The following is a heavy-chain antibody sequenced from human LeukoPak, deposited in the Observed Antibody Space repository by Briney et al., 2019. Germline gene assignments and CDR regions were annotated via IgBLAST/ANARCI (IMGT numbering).Heavy chain of an antibody. D-gene: IGHD4-17*01. Sequence: ASVNVSCKASGGTFSSYATSWVRQAPGQGLEWMGGIIPIFGTANYAQKFQGRVTITADESTSTAYMELSSLRSEDTAVYYCASPEDYGDYGPYYYYGMDVWGQGTTVTVSS. CDR3: ASPEDYGDYGPYYYYGMDV. CDR2: IIPIFGTA. J-gene: IGHJ6*02. V-gene: IGHV1-69*13. CDR1: GGTFSSYA.